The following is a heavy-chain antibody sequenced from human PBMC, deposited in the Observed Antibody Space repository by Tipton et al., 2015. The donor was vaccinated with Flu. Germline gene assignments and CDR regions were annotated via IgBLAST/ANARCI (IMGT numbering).Heavy chain of an antibody. CDR1: GFTFSSYS. J-gene: IGHJ4*02. D-gene: IGHD6-19*01. CDR2: ISSSSSYI. CDR3: AKDGVAVAVGVFDY. Sequence: SLRLSCAASGFTFSSYSMNWVRQAPGKGLEWVSSISSSSSYIYYADSVKGRFTISRDNAKNSLYLQMNGLRAEDTAVYYCAKDGVAVAVGVFDYWGQGTLVTVSS. V-gene: IGHV3-21*01.